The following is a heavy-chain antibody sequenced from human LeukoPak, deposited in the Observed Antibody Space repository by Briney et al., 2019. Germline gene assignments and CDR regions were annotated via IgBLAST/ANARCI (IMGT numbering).Heavy chain of an antibody. V-gene: IGHV4-59*01. CDR1: GGSISSYY. Sequence: SETLSLTCTVSGGSISSYYWSWIRQPPGKGLERIGYIYYSGSTNYNPSLKSRVTISVDTSKNQFSLKLSSVTAADTAVYYCARAADIIDIWGQGAMVTVSS. J-gene: IGHJ3*02. CDR3: ARAADIIDI. CDR2: IYYSGST.